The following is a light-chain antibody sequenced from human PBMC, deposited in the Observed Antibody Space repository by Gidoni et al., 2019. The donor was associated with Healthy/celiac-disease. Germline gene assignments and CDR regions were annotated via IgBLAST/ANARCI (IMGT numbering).Light chain of an antibody. CDR1: QSVSSN. Sequence: EIVMTQSPATLSVSPGERATLSCRASQSVSSNLAWYQQKPGQAPRLLIYDATTRATGIPARFSGSGSGTEFTLTISSLQSEDFAVYYCQQYNNWPLWTFXQXTKVXIK. V-gene: IGKV3-15*01. CDR3: QQYNNWPLWT. CDR2: DAT. J-gene: IGKJ1*01.